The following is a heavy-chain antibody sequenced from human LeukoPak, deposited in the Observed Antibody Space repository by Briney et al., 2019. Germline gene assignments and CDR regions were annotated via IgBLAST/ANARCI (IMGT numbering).Heavy chain of an antibody. J-gene: IGHJ5*02. CDR2: INPNSGDS. CDR1: GYTFYTFADYF. Sequence: ASVKASCKASGYTFYTFADYFIHWVRQAPGQGLEWMGWINPNSGDSHHAQKFQGWVTMTRDTSINTVYMDLSRLTSDDTAIYYCAGHSSSSEGWFAPWGQGTLVTVSS. CDR3: AGHSSSSEGWFAP. D-gene: IGHD6-6*01. V-gene: IGHV1-2*04.